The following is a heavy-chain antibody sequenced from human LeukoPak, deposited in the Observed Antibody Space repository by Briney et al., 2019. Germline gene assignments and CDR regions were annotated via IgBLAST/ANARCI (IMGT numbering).Heavy chain of an antibody. V-gene: IGHV3-7*01. CDR2: IKQDGSEK. Sequence: GGSLRLSCAASGFTFSSYTMNWVRQAPGKGLEWVANIKQDGSEKYYVDSVKGRFTISRDNAKNSLYLQMNSLRAEDTAVYYCARFLKPYYYDSSGFGGFDYWGQGTLVTVSS. CDR1: GFTFSSYT. D-gene: IGHD3-22*01. J-gene: IGHJ4*02. CDR3: ARFLKPYYYDSSGFGGFDY.